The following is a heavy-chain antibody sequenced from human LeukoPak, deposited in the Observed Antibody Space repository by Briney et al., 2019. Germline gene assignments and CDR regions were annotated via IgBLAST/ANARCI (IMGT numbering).Heavy chain of an antibody. CDR3: AKDPMINTYSSSWFLYY. Sequence: GGSLRLSCAASEFTFGSYWMTWVRQAPGKGLEWVANINRDGSKNHFVDSVKGRFTISRDNSKNTLYLQMNSLRAEDTAVYYCAKDPMINTYSSSWFLYYWGQGTLVTVSS. CDR2: INRDGSKN. V-gene: IGHV3-7*01. D-gene: IGHD6-13*01. J-gene: IGHJ4*02. CDR1: EFTFGSYW.